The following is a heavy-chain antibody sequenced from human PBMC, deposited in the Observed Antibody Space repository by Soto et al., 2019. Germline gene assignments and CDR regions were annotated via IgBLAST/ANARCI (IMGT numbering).Heavy chain of an antibody. Sequence: QLQLQESGPGLVKPSETLSLTCTVSGGSISSSSYYWGWIRQPPGKGLEWIGSIYYSGSTYYNPSLKSPVTILVDTSKNPFSLKLRSVTAADTAVYYCARQISGSGGSCKLDSFDICGQGTMVTVSS. CDR2: IYYSGST. J-gene: IGHJ3*02. CDR1: GGSISSSSYY. CDR3: ARQISGSGGSCKLDSFDI. D-gene: IGHD2-15*01. V-gene: IGHV4-39*01.